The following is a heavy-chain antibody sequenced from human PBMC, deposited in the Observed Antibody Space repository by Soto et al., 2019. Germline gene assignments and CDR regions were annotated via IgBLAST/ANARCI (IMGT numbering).Heavy chain of an antibody. CDR2: ISYDGSNK. D-gene: IGHD2-2*01. Sequence: AGGSLRLSCAASGFTVSSYGMHWVRQAPGKGLEWVAVISYDGSNKYYADSVKGRFTISRDNSKNTLYLQMNSLRAEDTAVYYCAKGGIPAAPIYYGMDVWGQGTTVTVSS. CDR1: GFTVSSYG. CDR3: AKGGIPAAPIYYGMDV. J-gene: IGHJ6*02. V-gene: IGHV3-30*18.